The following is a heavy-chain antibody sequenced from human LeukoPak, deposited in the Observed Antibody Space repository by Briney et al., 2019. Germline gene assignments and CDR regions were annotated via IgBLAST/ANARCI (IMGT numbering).Heavy chain of an antibody. D-gene: IGHD3-16*01. V-gene: IGHV4-61*02. Sequence: SQTLSLTCTVSGGSIGSGSYYWSWIRQPAGKGLEWIGRIYTSGSTNYNPSLKSRVTISVDTSKNQFSLKLSSVTAADTAVYYCARDMIPYYGMDVWGQGTTVTVSS. CDR2: IYTSGST. CDR3: ARDMIPYYGMDV. J-gene: IGHJ6*02. CDR1: GGSIGSGSYY.